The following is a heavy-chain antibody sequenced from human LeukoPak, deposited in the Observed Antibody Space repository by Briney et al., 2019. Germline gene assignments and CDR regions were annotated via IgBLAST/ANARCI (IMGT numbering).Heavy chain of an antibody. CDR3: ARGPRSHYYYYYMDV. CDR1: GGTFSSYA. V-gene: IGHV1-69*05. CDR2: IIPIFGTA. J-gene: IGHJ6*03. Sequence: SVKVSCKASGGTFSSYAISWVRQAPGQGLEWMGRIIPIFGTANYAQKLQGRVTITTDESTSTAYMELSSLRSEDTAVYYCARGPRSHYYYYYMDVWGKGTTVTVSS.